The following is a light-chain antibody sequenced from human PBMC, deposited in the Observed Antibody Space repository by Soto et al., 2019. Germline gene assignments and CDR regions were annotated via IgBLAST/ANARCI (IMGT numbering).Light chain of an antibody. Sequence: QSVLTQPPSVSGAPGQRVTISCTGSSFNIGAGYDVHWYQQLPGTALKLLIYGNSNRPSGVPDRFSGSKSGTSASLAITGLRAEDEADYYCQPYDSSLSGWVLGGGTKVTVL. CDR2: GNS. CDR1: SFNIGAGYD. J-gene: IGLJ3*02. CDR3: QPYDSSLSGWV. V-gene: IGLV1-40*01.